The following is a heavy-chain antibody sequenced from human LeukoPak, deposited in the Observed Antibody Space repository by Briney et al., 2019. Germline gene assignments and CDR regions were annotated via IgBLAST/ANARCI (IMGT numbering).Heavy chain of an antibody. Sequence: SETLSLTCTVSGGSISSYFWSWIRQPPGKGLEWIGYIYYSGSTNYNPSLKSRVTISVDTSKNQFSLKLSSVTAADTAVYYCAREDGTSMDNAFDIWGQGTMVTVSS. CDR2: IYYSGST. CDR1: GGSISSYF. CDR3: AREDGTSMDNAFDI. V-gene: IGHV4-59*12. J-gene: IGHJ3*02. D-gene: IGHD5-18*01.